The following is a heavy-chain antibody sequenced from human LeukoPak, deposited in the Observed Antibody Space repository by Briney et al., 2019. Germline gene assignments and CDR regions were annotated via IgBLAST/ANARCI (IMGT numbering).Heavy chain of an antibody. J-gene: IGHJ3*02. CDR1: GFTFSGYW. D-gene: IGHD2-15*01. V-gene: IGHV3-7*02. Sequence: GGSLRLSCAASGFTFSGYWMSWVRQAPGKGLEWVANIKQDGSERYYVDSVKGRFTISRDNAKNSLYLQMNSLRDEDAAVYYCARGAPLVVITTAAFDIWGQGTMVTVSS. CDR3: ARGAPLVVITTAAFDI. CDR2: IKQDGSER.